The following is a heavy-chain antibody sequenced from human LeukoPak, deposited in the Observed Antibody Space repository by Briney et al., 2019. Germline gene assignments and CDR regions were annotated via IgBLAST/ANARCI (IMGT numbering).Heavy chain of an antibody. CDR2: ISAYNGNT. D-gene: IGHD3-10*01. CDR1: GYTFTTYV. J-gene: IGHJ4*02. V-gene: IGHV1-18*01. Sequence: ASVKVSCKTSGYTFTTYVFNWVRQAPGQGLEWMEWISAYNGNTNYAQNLQGRVTMTTDTSTSTAYMELRSLRSDDTAVYYCARGTLYYGSAPLDYWGQGTLVTVSS. CDR3: ARGTLYYGSAPLDY.